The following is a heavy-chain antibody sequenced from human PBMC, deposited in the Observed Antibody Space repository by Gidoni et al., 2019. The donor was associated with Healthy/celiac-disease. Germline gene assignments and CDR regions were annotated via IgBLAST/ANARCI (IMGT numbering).Heavy chain of an antibody. V-gene: IGHV3-23*01. D-gene: IGHD3-10*01. CDR1: GFPFRSYA. J-gene: IGHJ1*01. CDR2: ISGRGGST. CDR3: AKGPRRYYGSGSYSPEAEYFQH. Sequence: EVQLLESGGGLVQPGGSLSLSCAASGFPFRSYALSWVHQAPGKGLEWVSAISGRGGSTYYADAVKGRFTISRDNAKNTLYLQMNSLRAEDTAVYYCAKGPRRYYGSGSYSPEAEYFQHWGQGTLVTVSS.